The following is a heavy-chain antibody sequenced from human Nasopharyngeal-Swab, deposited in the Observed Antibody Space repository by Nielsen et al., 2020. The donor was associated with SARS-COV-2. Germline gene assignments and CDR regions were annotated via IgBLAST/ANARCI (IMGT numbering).Heavy chain of an antibody. CDR1: GFTFSSYA. CDR3: AKDLPITVGDYYGLDV. V-gene: IGHV3-30-3*01. J-gene: IGHJ6*02. D-gene: IGHD6-19*01. Sequence: GGSLRLSCAASGFTFSSYAMHWVRQAPGKGLEWVAVISFDGSTKYYADSVKGRFTISRDNSKNTLYLQMSSLRAEDTAVYHCAKDLPITVGDYYGLDVWGQGTTVTVSS. CDR2: ISFDGSTK.